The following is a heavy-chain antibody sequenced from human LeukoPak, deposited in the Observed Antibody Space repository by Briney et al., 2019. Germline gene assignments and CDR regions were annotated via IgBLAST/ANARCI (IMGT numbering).Heavy chain of an antibody. CDR1: GFTVSSNY. V-gene: IGHV3-53*01. J-gene: IGHJ4*02. CDR3: ARGSGHSSSSH. D-gene: IGHD6-6*01. CDR2: IYSGGST. Sequence: PGGSLRLSCAASGFTVSSNYMSWVRQAPGKGLEWVSVIYSGGSTYYADSVKGRFTISRDNAKNSLYLQMNSLRAEDTAVYYCARGSGHSSSSHWGQGTLVTVSS.